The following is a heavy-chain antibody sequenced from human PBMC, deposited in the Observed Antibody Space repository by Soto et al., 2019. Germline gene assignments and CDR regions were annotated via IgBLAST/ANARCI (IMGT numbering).Heavy chain of an antibody. J-gene: IGHJ3*02. CDR3: ARPKGDYRATYDSRDYWARDI. CDR2: IYPGDSDT. V-gene: IGHV5-51*01. CDR1: GYIFTNYW. D-gene: IGHD3-22*01. Sequence: EVQLVQSGAEVKKPGESLKISCRGSGYIFTNYWIGWVRQMPGKGLVWMGVIYPGDSDTRYSPSFKGQVTISADKSITTAKLQWSGLKASDTAMYYCARPKGDYRATYDSRDYWARDIWGQGTMVTVSS.